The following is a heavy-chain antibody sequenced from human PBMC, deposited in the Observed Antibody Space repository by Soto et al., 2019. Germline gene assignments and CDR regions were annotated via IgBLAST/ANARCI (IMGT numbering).Heavy chain of an antibody. CDR2: ISSTSTYT. D-gene: IGHD6-19*01. Sequence: TGGSLRLSXAASGFTFRSYAMNWVRQTQEKGLEWVSSISSTSTYTHYADSVKGRFTISRDNANNSLFLQMNSLRAEDTAIYYCARDLALAGNYWGQGALVTVSS. V-gene: IGHV3-21*01. J-gene: IGHJ4*02. CDR3: ARDLALAGNY. CDR1: GFTFRSYA.